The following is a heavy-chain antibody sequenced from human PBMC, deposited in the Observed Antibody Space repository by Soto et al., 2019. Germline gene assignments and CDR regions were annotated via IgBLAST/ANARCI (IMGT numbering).Heavy chain of an antibody. D-gene: IGHD3-3*02. CDR1: GFTFSDYY. CDR3: AREILASRGSVFVI. CDR2: ISSSGSTI. Sequence: PGGSLRLSCAASGFTFSDYYTSWIRQAPGKGLEWVSYISSSGSTIYYADSVKGRFTISRDNAKNSLYLQMNSLRAEDTAVYYWAREILASRGSVFVIWGQGTMVTVSS. V-gene: IGHV3-11*01. J-gene: IGHJ3*02.